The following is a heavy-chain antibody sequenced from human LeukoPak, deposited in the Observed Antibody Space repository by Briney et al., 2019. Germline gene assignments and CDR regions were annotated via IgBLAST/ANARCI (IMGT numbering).Heavy chain of an antibody. D-gene: IGHD1-26*01. J-gene: IGHJ4*02. CDR3: ARENSGSLGGFDY. V-gene: IGHV1-69*13. Sequence: SVKVSCKASGGTFSSYAISWVRQAPGQGLEWMGGIIPIFGTANYAQKFQGRVTITADESTSTAYMDLSSLRSEDTAVYYCARENSGSLGGFDYWGQGTLVTVSS. CDR2: IIPIFGTA. CDR1: GGTFSSYA.